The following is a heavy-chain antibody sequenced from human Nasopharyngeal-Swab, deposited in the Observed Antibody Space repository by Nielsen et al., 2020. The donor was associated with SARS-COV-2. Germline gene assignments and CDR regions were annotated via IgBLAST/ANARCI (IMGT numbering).Heavy chain of an antibody. D-gene: IGHD2-2*01. Sequence: ESLKISCAASGFTFRSYWMSWVRHAPGKGLEWVANIKQDGREKYYVDSVKGRFTISRDNAKKSLYLQMNSLRAEDTAVYYCAREEGYCSSTSCSNTIPYYYYGMDVWGQGTTVTVSS. J-gene: IGHJ6*02. CDR3: AREEGYCSSTSCSNTIPYYYYGMDV. CDR1: GFTFRSYW. V-gene: IGHV3-7*01. CDR2: IKQDGREK.